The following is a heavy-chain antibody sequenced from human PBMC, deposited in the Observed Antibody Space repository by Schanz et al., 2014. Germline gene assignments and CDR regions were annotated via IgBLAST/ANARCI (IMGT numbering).Heavy chain of an antibody. CDR2: TSPNSGDT. D-gene: IGHD3-10*01. J-gene: IGHJ3*02. Sequence: QVQLVQSGAEVKKPGASMKVSCKASGRTFIVYHVLHWVRQAPGQGLEWMGRTSPNSGDTHSEQKLTGRVTMHWDRYISTAKMELSRLRYDDTAVYYCARDWSPGSKNAFDIWGPGTMVTVSS. CDR3: ARDWSPGSKNAFDI. V-gene: IGHV1-2*06. CDR1: GRTFIVYH.